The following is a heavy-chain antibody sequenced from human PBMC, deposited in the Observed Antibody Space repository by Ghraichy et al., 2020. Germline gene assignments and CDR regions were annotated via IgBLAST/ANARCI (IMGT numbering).Heavy chain of an antibody. Sequence: ASVKVSCKASGYTFTFYGISWVRQAPGQGLEWIGWISASSGTTNYAQKFQGRVTMTTETSTTTAYMELTSLTSDDTAVYFCSREPGASSRFDPWGQGTLVTVSS. CDR3: SREPGASSRFDP. CDR2: ISASSGTT. D-gene: IGHD7-27*01. CDR1: GYTFTFYG. V-gene: IGHV1-18*01. J-gene: IGHJ5*02.